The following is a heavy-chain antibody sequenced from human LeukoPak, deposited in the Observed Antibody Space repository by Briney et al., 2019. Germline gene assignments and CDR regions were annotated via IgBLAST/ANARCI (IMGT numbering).Heavy chain of an antibody. D-gene: IGHD3-16*02. V-gene: IGHV1-69*05. Sequence: SVKVSCKASGGTFSSYAISWVRQAPGQGLKWMGRIIRIFGTANYAQKFQGRVTITTDESTSIAYRELSSLRAEDTAVYYCARENMITFGGVIVPDYWGQGTLVTVSS. CDR1: GGTFSSYA. J-gene: IGHJ4*02. CDR3: ARENMITFGGVIVPDY. CDR2: IIRIFGTA.